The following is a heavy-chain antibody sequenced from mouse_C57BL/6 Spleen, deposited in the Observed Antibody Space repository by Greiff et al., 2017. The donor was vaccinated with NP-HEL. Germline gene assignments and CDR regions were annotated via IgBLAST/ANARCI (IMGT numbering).Heavy chain of an antibody. D-gene: IGHD2-4*01. CDR2: INPSSGYT. V-gene: IGHV1-4*01. CDR3: ARVGLRRGGFDY. Sequence: VQLQQSGAELARPGASVKMSCKASGYTFTSYTMHWVKQRPGQGLEWIGYINPSSGYTKYNQKFKDKATLTADKSSSTAYMQLSSLTSEDSAVYYCARVGLRRGGFDYWGQGTTLTVSS. CDR1: GYTFTSYT. J-gene: IGHJ2*01.